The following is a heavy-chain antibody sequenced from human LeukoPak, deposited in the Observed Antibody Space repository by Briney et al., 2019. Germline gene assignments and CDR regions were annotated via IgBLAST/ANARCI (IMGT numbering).Heavy chain of an antibody. J-gene: IGHJ4*02. CDR2: IIPVIDKT. D-gene: IGHD2-15*01. Sequence: GASVKVSCKTSGGAFTTHTINWVRQAPGQGLEWMGRIIPVIDKTNYAQKFQGRVTITADKSTSTAYMDMSSLRSEDTATYYFASGGQVSAGAYFDTCGQ. CDR1: GGAFTTHT. CDR3: ASGGQVSAGAYFDT. V-gene: IGHV1-69*02.